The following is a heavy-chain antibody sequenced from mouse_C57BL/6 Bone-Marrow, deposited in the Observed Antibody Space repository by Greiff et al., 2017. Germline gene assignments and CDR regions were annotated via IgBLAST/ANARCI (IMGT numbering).Heavy chain of an antibody. CDR2: IRNKANGYKT. CDR1: GFTFTDYY. Sequence: EVNVVESGGGLVQPGGSLSLSCAASGFTFTDYYMSWVRQPPGQALEWLGFIRNKANGYKTEYSASVKGRFTISRDNSQSILYLQMNALGADDSTTYYCARSTPIPPYFDYGGQGTTLTVSS. V-gene: IGHV7-3*01. CDR3: ARSTPIPPYFDY. J-gene: IGHJ2*01.